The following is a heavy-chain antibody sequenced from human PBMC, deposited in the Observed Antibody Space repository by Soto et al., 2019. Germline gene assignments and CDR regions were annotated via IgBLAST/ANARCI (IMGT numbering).Heavy chain of an antibody. J-gene: IGHJ6*02. CDR2: IKSKTDGGTT. D-gene: IGHD3-10*01. CDR3: AKYSVRSGSYYIYYGMDV. CDR1: RFTFSNAW. Sequence: GGSLSLSCAPSRFTFSNAWMSCVRQARVKGRELVGLIKSKTDGGTTDNAAPLKGRFTIPRDDSNNTLYHQMNSLRAEDTAVYYCAKYSVRSGSYYIYYGMDVWGQGTTVTV. V-gene: IGHV3-15*01.